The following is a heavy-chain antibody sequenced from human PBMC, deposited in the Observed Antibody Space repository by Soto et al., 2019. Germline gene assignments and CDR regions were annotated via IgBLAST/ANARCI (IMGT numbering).Heavy chain of an antibody. CDR2: ISSSSSYI. CDR1: GFTFSSYS. D-gene: IGHD1-1*01. V-gene: IGHV3-21*01. Sequence: PGGSLRLSCAASGFTFSSYSMNWVRQAPGKGLEWVSSISSSSSYIYYADSVKGRFTISRDNAKNSLYLQMNSLRAEDTAVYYCARGNAYTGGPGGEYYYYYYMDVWGKGTTVTVSS. CDR3: ARGNAYTGGPGGEYYYYYYMDV. J-gene: IGHJ6*03.